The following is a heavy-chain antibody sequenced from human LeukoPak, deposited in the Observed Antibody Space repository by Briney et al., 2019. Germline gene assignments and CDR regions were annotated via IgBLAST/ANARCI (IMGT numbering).Heavy chain of an antibody. D-gene: IGHD6-6*01. Sequence: GGSLRLSCAASGVTFSSYSMNWVRQAQGKGVEWVSYMSSSSSSIYYADSGKGRFTISRDNAKNSLYLQMNSLRAEDTAVYYCARNSIAARPLDYWGQGTLVTVSS. V-gene: IGHV3-48*01. J-gene: IGHJ4*02. CDR1: GVTFSSYS. CDR2: MSSSSSSI. CDR3: ARNSIAARPLDY.